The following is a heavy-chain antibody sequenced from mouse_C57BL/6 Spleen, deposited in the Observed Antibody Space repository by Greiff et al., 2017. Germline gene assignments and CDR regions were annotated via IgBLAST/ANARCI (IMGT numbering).Heavy chain of an antibody. V-gene: IGHV1-69*01. CDR3: ARGNYGNDDFDY. J-gene: IGHJ2*01. D-gene: IGHD2-2*01. CDR2: IDPTDSYT. Sequence: QVQLQQPGAELVMPGASVKLSCKASGYTFTSYWMHWVKQRPGQGLEWIGEIDPTDSYTNYNQKFKGKSTVTVDKSSSTAYMHLSSLTSEDSAVYYCARGNYGNDDFDYWGQGTTLTVSA. CDR1: GYTFTSYW.